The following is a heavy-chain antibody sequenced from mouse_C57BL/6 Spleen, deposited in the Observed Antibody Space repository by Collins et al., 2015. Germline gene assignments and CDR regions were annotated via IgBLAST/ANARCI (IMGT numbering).Heavy chain of an antibody. Sequence: QVQLQQPGTELVKPGASVKLSCKASGYTFTSYWMHWVKQRPGQGLEWIGNINPSNGGTNYNEKFKSKATLTVDKSSSTAYMQLSSLTSGDSAVYYCARAITTVDYAMDYWGQGTSVTVSS. CDR3: ARAITTVDYAMDY. D-gene: IGHD1-1*01. CDR1: GYTFTSYW. V-gene: IGHV1-53*01. CDR2: INPSNGGT. J-gene: IGHJ4*01.